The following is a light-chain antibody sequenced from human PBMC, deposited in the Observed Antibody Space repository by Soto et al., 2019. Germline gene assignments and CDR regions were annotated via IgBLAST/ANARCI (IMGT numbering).Light chain of an antibody. J-gene: IGLJ1*01. CDR2: EVN. CDR1: SNDIGDYNY. CDR3: QSYDSSLTSYV. Sequence: QSALTQPASVSGSPGQSITISCTGTSNDIGDYNYVSWYQHHPGKAPKLVIFEVNNRPSGVSNRFSGSKSGNTASLTISGLQVEDEADYYCQSYDSSLTSYVFGTGTKVTVL. V-gene: IGLV2-14*01.